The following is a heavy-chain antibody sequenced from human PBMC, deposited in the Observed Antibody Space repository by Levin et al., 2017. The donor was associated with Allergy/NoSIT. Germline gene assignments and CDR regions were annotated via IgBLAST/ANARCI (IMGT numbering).Heavy chain of an antibody. CDR3: AREYDFWSGYLGGYYGMDG. V-gene: IGHV1-46*01. CDR1: GYTFTSYY. CDR2: INPSGGST. J-gene: IGHJ6*02. D-gene: IGHD3-3*01. Sequence: GESLKISCKASGYTFTSYYMHWVRQAPGQGLEWMGIINPSGGSTSYAQKFQGRVTMTRDTSTSTVYMELSSLRSEDTAVYYCAREYDFWSGYLGGYYGMDGWGQGTTVTVSS.